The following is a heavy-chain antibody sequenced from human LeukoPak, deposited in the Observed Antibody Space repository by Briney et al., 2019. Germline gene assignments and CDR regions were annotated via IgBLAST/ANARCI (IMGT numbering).Heavy chain of an antibody. Sequence: SETLSLTCAVYGGSFSGYYWSWIRQPPGKGLEWIGEINHSESINYNPSLKSRVTISVDTSKNQFSLKLSSVTAADTAVYYCARGPNYYGSGSYYKVNGMDVWGKGTTVTVSS. CDR1: GGSFSGYY. CDR3: ARGPNYYGSGSYYKVNGMDV. CDR2: INHSESI. J-gene: IGHJ6*04. V-gene: IGHV4-34*01. D-gene: IGHD3-10*01.